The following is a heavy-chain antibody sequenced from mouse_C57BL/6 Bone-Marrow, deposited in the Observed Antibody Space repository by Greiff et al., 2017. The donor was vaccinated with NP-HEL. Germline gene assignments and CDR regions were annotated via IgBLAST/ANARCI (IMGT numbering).Heavy chain of an antibody. V-gene: IGHV1-76*01. CDR1: GYTFTDYY. Sequence: VQLHQSGAELVRPGASVKLSCKASGYTFTDYYINWVKQRPGPGLEWIARIYPGSGNTYYNEKFKGKATLTAEKSSSTAYMQLSSLTSEDSAVYFCAGYPFDYWGQGTTLTVSS. D-gene: IGHD3-1*01. CDR3: AGYPFDY. J-gene: IGHJ2*01. CDR2: IYPGSGNT.